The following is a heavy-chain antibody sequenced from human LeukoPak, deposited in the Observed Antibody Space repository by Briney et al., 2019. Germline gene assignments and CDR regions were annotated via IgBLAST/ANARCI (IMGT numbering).Heavy chain of an antibody. CDR1: GFTFSSYA. J-gene: IGHJ4*02. D-gene: IGHD3-9*01. CDR2: ISDSGGST. CDR3: AKVGGITIYSFGPDY. Sequence: GGSLRLSCAASGFTFSSYAMSWVRQAPGKGLEWVSGISDSGGSTYYADSVKGRFTISRDNSKNTLYLQMNSLRAEDTAVYYCAKVGGITIYSFGPDYWGQGTLVTVSS. V-gene: IGHV3-23*01.